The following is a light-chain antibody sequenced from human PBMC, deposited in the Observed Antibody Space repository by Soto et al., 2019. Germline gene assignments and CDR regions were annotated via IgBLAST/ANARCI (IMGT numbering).Light chain of an antibody. Sequence: DTQLTQSPSFLSASVGDRVTITCRASQGIRSYLAWYQQKPGKAPKLLIYAASTLQSGVPSRFSGSGSGTEFILTISSLQPEDFTTYYCQQLNSYPITFGQGTRLEIK. CDR1: QGIRSY. CDR3: QQLNSYPIT. V-gene: IGKV1-9*01. J-gene: IGKJ5*01. CDR2: AAS.